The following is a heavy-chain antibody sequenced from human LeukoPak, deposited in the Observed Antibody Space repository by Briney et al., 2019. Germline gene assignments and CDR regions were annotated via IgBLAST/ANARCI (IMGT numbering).Heavy chain of an antibody. CDR1: GFTFSSYG. CDR2: IWYDGSNK. J-gene: IGHJ4*02. V-gene: IGHV3-33*01. D-gene: IGHD3-3*01. Sequence: GRSLRLSCAASGFTFSSYGMHWARQAPGKGLEWVAVIWYDGSNKYYADSVKGRFTISRDNSKNTLYLQMNSLRAEDTAVYYCARDDLVLRFLPGGQGTLVTVSS. CDR3: ARDDLVLRFLP.